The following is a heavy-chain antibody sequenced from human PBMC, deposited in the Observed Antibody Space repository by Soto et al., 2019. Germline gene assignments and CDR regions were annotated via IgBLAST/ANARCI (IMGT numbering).Heavy chain of an antibody. J-gene: IGHJ4*02. CDR3: ARFRAARQRSGVDY. CDR2: IYYSGST. Sequence: SETLSLTCTVSGGSISSSSYYWGWIRQPPGKGLEWIGSIYYSGSTYYNPSLKSRVTISVDTSKNQFSLKLSSVTAADTAVYYCARFRAARQRSGVDYWGQGTLVTVSS. CDR1: GGSISSSSYY. V-gene: IGHV4-39*01. D-gene: IGHD6-6*01.